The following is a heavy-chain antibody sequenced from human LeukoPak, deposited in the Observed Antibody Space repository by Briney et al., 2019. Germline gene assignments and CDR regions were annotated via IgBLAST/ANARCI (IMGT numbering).Heavy chain of an antibody. J-gene: IGHJ4*02. V-gene: IGHV4-4*02. CDR3: ARGRDSYGLDY. CDR1: GGSISSSNW. D-gene: IGHD5-18*01. CDR2: IYHSGST. Sequence: NPSETLSLTCAVSGGSISSSNWWSWVRQPPGKGLEWIGEIYHSGSTNYNPSLKSRATISVDKSKNQFSLKLSSVTAADTAVYYCARGRDSYGLDYWGQGTLVTVSS.